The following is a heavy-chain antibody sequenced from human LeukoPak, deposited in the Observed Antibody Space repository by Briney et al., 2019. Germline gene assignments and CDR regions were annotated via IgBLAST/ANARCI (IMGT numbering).Heavy chain of an antibody. Sequence: GGSLRLSCAASGFTFSTYSMNWVRQAPGKGLEWVSSISSGSDHIYYADSVKGRFTISRDNAKNSLYLQMDSLRAEDTAVFFCATNDYASSSGYDFWGQGTLVTVSS. CDR2: ISSGSDHI. CDR1: GFTFSTYS. CDR3: ATNDYASSSGYDF. J-gene: IGHJ4*02. V-gene: IGHV3-21*01. D-gene: IGHD6-6*01.